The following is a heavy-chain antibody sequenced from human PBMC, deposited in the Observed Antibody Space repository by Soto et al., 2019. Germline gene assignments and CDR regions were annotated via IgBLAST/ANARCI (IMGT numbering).Heavy chain of an antibody. J-gene: IGHJ6*02. CDR2: IDPSDSYT. D-gene: IGHD5-18*01. CDR3: ARHDGIVDTAMVSYYYYGMDV. V-gene: IGHV5-10-1*01. CDR1: GYSFTSYW. Sequence: ESLKISCKGSGYSFTSYWISWVRQMPGKGLEWMGRIDPSDSYTNYSPSFQGHVTISADKSISTAYLQWSSLKASDTAMYYCARHDGIVDTAMVSYYYYGMDVWGQGTTVTVSS.